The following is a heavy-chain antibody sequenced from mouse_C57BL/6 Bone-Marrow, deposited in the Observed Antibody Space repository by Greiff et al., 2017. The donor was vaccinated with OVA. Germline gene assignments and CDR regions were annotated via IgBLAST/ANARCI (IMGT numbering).Heavy chain of an antibody. CDR2: IDPSDSYT. CDR3: ARLNYDYDEEVYFDY. CDR1: GYTFTSYW. D-gene: IGHD2-4*01. V-gene: IGHV1-69*01. J-gene: IGHJ2*01. Sequence: QVQLQQPGAELVMPGASVKLSCKASGYTFTSYWMHWVKQRPGQGLEWIGEIDPSDSYTNYNQKFKGKSTLTVDKSSSTAYMQLSSLTSEDSAVYCCARLNYDYDEEVYFDYWGQGTTLIVSS.